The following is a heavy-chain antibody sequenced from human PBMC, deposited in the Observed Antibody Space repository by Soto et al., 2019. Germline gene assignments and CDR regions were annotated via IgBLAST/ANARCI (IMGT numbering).Heavy chain of an antibody. Sequence: QLQLHESGPGLVKPSETLSLTCAVSGDSISGYYWTWIRQPPGKGLEWVGSISYSGTTDYNPSLKSRVSLSVDTSKTQFSLKLRSVTAADTAVYYCARHRGATPVYWGKGTVVTASS. V-gene: IGHV4-39*01. J-gene: IGHJ4*02. CDR2: ISYSGTT. CDR1: GDSISGYY. CDR3: ARHRGATPVY. D-gene: IGHD1-26*01.